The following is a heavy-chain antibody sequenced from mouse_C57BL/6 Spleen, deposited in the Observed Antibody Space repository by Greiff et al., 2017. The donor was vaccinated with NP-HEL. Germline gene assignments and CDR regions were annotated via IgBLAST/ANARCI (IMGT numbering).Heavy chain of an antibody. Sequence: SGPELVKPGASVKMSCKASGYTFTDYNMHWVKQSHGKSLEWIGYINPNNGGTSYNQKFKGKATLTVNKSSSTAYMELRSLTSEDSAVYYCASGVLRSPFDYWGQGTTLTVSS. CDR3: ASGVLRSPFDY. J-gene: IGHJ2*01. CDR2: INPNNGGT. V-gene: IGHV1-22*01. D-gene: IGHD1-1*01. CDR1: GYTFTDYN.